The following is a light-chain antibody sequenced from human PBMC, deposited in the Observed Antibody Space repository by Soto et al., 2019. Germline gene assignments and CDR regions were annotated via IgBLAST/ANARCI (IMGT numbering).Light chain of an antibody. CDR3: SSYTSGRDVYV. CDR1: SSDVGSYHY. Sequence: QSALTQPASVSGSPGQSITISCTGTSSDVGSYHYASWFQQHPGKAPKLIIFEVSDRPSGVSTRFSGSKSGDTASLTLSGLQADDEADYYCSSYTSGRDVYVFGGGTKVTVL. J-gene: IGLJ1*01. CDR2: EVS. V-gene: IGLV2-14*01.